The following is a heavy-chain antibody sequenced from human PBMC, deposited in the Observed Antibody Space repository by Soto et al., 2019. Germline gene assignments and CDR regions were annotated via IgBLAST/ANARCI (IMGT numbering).Heavy chain of an antibody. J-gene: IGHJ4*02. Sequence: PSDTLSLTCSVDGGSFSAYYLCWIRQPPGKGLEWIGEIHHSGDTNYIPSLKSRVSISVDTAKNQFSLNLRSVTAADSAVYYCARCGDLLPTPDIYYCGQENPLTISA. CDR1: GGSFSAYY. V-gene: IGHV4-34*01. CDR2: IHHSGDT. D-gene: IGHD2-21*01. CDR3: ARCGDLLPTPDIYY.